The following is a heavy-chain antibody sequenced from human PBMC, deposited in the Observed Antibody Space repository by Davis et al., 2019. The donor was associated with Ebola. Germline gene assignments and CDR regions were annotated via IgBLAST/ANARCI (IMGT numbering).Heavy chain of an antibody. Sequence: ASVKVSCKASGYTFTSYDINWVRQATGQGLEWMGWMNPNSGNTGYAQKFQGRVTITRNTSISTAYMELSSLRSEDTAVYYCVRGYSSYYGSGSIFDYWGQGTLVTVSS. CDR3: VRGYSSYYGSGSIFDY. D-gene: IGHD3-10*01. V-gene: IGHV1-8*03. J-gene: IGHJ4*02. CDR2: MNPNSGNT. CDR1: GYTFTSYD.